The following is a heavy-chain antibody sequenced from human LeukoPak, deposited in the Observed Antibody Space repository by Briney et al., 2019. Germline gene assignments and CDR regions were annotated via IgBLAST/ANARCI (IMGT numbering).Heavy chain of an antibody. J-gene: IGHJ6*03. CDR2: INEDGSAT. V-gene: IGHV3-7*01. CDR3: VRVGYRYVINDWSRTGLGAYATKYYYHMDV. Sequence: PGGSLRLSCAASGFTFNNHWITWVRQAPGKGPEWVANINEDGSATFYVDSLKGRFTISRDNAKNSLYLQMNSLRVEDTAVYYCVRVGYRYVINDWSRTGLGAYATKYYYHMDVWDRGTTATVSS. D-gene: IGHD5-18*01. CDR1: GFTFNNHW.